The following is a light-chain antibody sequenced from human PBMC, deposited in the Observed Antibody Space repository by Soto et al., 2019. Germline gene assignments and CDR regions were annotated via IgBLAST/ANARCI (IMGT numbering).Light chain of an antibody. CDR3: SSYTSSSSFYV. J-gene: IGLJ1*01. Sequence: QSALTQPASVSGSPGQSITISCTGTSSDVGSYNYVSWYQQHPGKAPKLTIYDVSNRPSGVPNRFSGSKSGNTASLTISGLQAEDEADYYCSSYTSSSSFYVFGSGTKLTVL. CDR1: SSDVGSYNY. CDR2: DVS. V-gene: IGLV2-14*03.